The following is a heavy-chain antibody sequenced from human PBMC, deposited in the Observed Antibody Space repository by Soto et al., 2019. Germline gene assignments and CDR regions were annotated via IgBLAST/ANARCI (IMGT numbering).Heavy chain of an antibody. Sequence: QVQLQQWGAGLLKPSETLSLTCAVYGGFVSSGSYYWSWIRQPPGKGLEWIGEMSHSGGTHFNPSLKSRVTISVDTSKNQFYRKVSSVTAADTALYYCARVERGTATTVVDAFDIWGPGTMVTVSS. V-gene: IGHV4-34*01. J-gene: IGHJ3*02. CDR1: GGFVSSGSYY. CDR3: ARVERGTATTVVDAFDI. D-gene: IGHD2-21*02. CDR2: MSHSGGT.